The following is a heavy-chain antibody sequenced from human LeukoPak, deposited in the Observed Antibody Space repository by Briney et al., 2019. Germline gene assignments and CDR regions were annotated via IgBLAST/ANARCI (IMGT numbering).Heavy chain of an antibody. CDR2: INHSGST. Sequence: SETLSLTCAVYGGSFSGYYWSWIRQPPGKGLEWIGEINHSGSTNYNPSLKSRVTISVDTSKNQFSLKLSSVTAADTAVYYCARGSPRYYLSMDVWGKGTTVTVSS. CDR1: GGSFSGYY. V-gene: IGHV4-34*01. CDR3: ARGSPRYYLSMDV. J-gene: IGHJ6*04.